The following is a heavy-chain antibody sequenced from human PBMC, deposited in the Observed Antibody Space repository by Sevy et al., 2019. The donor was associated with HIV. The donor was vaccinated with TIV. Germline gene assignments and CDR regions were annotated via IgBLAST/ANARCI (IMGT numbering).Heavy chain of an antibody. CDR3: ATSPDYYDSSRDAFDI. CDR2: FDPEDGET. CDR1: GYTLTELS. Sequence: ASVKVSCKVSGYTLTELSIHWVRQAPGKGLEWMGGFDPEDGETIYAQKFQGRVTMTEDTSTDPAYMELGSLRSEDTAVYYCATSPDYYDSSRDAFDIWGQGTMVTVSS. J-gene: IGHJ3*02. V-gene: IGHV1-24*01. D-gene: IGHD3-22*01.